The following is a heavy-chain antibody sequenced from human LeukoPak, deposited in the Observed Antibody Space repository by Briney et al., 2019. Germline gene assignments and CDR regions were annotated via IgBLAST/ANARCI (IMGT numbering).Heavy chain of an antibody. J-gene: IGHJ6*03. Sequence: SETLSLTCTVSGGSISSSSYYWGWIRQPPGKGLEWIVSIYYSGSTYYNPSLKSRVTISVDTSKNQFSLKLSSVTAADTAVYYCAREKFNYYYYYMDVWGKGTTVTVSS. CDR1: GGSISSSSYY. V-gene: IGHV4-39*07. CDR2: IYYSGST. CDR3: AREKFNYYYYYMDV.